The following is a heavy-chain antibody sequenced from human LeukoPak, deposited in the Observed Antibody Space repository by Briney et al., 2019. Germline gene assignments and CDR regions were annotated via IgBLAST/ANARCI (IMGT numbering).Heavy chain of an antibody. V-gene: IGHV1-2*04. CDR2: INPNSGGT. J-gene: IGHJ3*02. CDR1: GYTFTSYY. Sequence: ASVKVSCKASGYTFTSYYMHWVRQAPGQGLEWMGWINPNSGGTNYAQKFQGWVTMTRDTSISTAYMELSRLRSDDTAVYYCARVGRSGSYYSAFDIWGQGTMVTVSS. D-gene: IGHD1-26*01. CDR3: ARVGRSGSYYSAFDI.